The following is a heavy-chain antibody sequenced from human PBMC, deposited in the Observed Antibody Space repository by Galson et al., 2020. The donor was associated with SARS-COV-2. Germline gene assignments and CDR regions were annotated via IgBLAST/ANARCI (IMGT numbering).Heavy chain of an antibody. Sequence: GESLKISCAASGFTFNNYGMHWVRQAPGKGLEWVAVISTDGNNKYDADSVKGRFTISRDKSNNTLYLQMNSLRPEDTAVYFCARAGYSSTWTLGDAFDVWGQGTLVNVSS. V-gene: IGHV3-30*03. D-gene: IGHD6-13*01. CDR1: GFTFNNYG. CDR3: ARAGYSSTWTLGDAFDV. CDR2: ISTDGNNK. J-gene: IGHJ3*01.